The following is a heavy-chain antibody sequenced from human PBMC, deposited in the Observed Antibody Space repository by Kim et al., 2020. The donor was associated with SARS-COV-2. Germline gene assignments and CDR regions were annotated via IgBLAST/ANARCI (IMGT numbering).Heavy chain of an antibody. CDR1: GGSISSSSYY. Sequence: SETLSLTCTVSGGSISSSSYYWGWIRQPPGKGLEWIGSIYYSGSTYYNPSLKSRVTISVDTSKNQFSLKLSSVTAADTAVYYCATTARDDYCFDYWGQGTLVTVSS. CDR2: IYYSGST. J-gene: IGHJ4*02. CDR3: ATTARDDYCFDY. D-gene: IGHD2-15*01. V-gene: IGHV4-39*07.